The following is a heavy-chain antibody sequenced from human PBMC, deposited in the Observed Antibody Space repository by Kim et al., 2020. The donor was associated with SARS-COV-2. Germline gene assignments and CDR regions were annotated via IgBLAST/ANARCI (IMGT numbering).Heavy chain of an antibody. D-gene: IGHD1-26*01. J-gene: IGHJ6*02. Sequence: EDAVKGRFTISRENSKNTLYLQRSRPRAEDTAVYYCARARGGSYYYGMDVWGQGTTVTVSS. V-gene: IGHV3-30*15. CDR3: ARARGGSYYYGMDV.